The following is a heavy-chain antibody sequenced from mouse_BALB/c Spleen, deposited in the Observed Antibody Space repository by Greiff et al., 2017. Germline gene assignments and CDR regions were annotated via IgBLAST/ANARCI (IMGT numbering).Heavy chain of an antibody. V-gene: IGHV3-2*02. J-gene: IGHJ4*01. CDR1: GYSITSDYA. D-gene: IGHD4-1*01. CDR3: ARDPANWEKNAMDY. CDR2: ISYSGST. Sequence: EVKLQESGPGLVKPSQSLSLTCTVTGYSITSDYAWNWIRQFPGNKLEWMGYISYSGSTSYNPSLKSRISITRDTSKNQFFLQLNSVTTEDTATYYCARDPANWEKNAMDYWGQGTSVTVSS.